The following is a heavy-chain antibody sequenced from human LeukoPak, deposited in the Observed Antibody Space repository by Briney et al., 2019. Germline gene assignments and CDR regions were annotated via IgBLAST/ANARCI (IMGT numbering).Heavy chain of an antibody. V-gene: IGHV1-8*01. J-gene: IGHJ6*02. D-gene: IGHD3-3*01. CDR2: MNPNSGNT. Sequence: GASVKVSCKASGYTFTSYDINWVRQATGQGLEWMGWMNPNSGNTGYAQKFQGRVTMTRNTSISTAYMELSSLRSEDTAVYYCARVPLRFWSGYYIRLNGMDVWGQGTTVTVSS. CDR3: ARVPLRFWSGYYIRLNGMDV. CDR1: GYTFTSYD.